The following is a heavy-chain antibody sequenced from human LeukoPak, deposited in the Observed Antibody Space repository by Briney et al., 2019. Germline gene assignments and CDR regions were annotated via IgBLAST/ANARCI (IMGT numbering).Heavy chain of an antibody. CDR1: GFTFSSYA. J-gene: IGHJ4*02. Sequence: GGSLRLSCAASGFTFSSYAMHWVRQAPGKGLEYVSAISSNGGSTYYANSVKGRFTISRDNSKNTLYLQMGSLRAEDMAVYYCARADETGHCYDYWGQGTLVTVSS. D-gene: IGHD2-21*02. CDR3: ARADETGHCYDY. CDR2: ISSNGGST. V-gene: IGHV3-64*01.